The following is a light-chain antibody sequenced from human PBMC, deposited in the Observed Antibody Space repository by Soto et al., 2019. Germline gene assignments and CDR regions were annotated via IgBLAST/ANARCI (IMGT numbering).Light chain of an antibody. V-gene: IGKV3-11*01. J-gene: IGKJ1*01. Sequence: DTVLTQSPASLSLSPGETATLSCRASQSINTFLAWYQQRPGQAPRLLIYDASKKVAGVPARFSGSGSGTDFTLTISRLEPEDFAVYYCQQYGSSGTFGQGTKVDIK. CDR1: QSINTF. CDR3: QQYGSSGT. CDR2: DAS.